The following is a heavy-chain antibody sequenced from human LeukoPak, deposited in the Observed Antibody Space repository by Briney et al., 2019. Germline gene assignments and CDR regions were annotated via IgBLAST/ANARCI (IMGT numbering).Heavy chain of an antibody. CDR3: ARDRAGAVAGTVDF. D-gene: IGHD6-19*01. Sequence: GGSLRLSCVASGFTFSTSSMNWVRQAPGKGLEWVSSISSTSAYIYYADSMKGRFTISRDNAKKSLYLQMDSLRAEDTAVYYCARDRAGAVAGTVDFWGQGTLVTVSS. CDR1: GFTFSTSS. V-gene: IGHV3-21*01. CDR2: ISSTSAYI. J-gene: IGHJ4*02.